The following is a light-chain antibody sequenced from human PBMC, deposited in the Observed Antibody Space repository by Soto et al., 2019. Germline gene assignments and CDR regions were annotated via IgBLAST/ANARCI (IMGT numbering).Light chain of an antibody. CDR3: SSFATSGTTVI. CDR2: AVR. V-gene: IGLV2-11*01. CDR1: NSDVGRYNS. Sequence: QSALTQPHSVSGSPGQSVTISCTGTNSDVGRYNSVSWYQQLPGKAPKIIISAVRQRPSGVPDRFSGSKSGNTASLTISGLQAEDESDYYCSSFATSGTTVIFGGGTQLTVL. J-gene: IGLJ7*01.